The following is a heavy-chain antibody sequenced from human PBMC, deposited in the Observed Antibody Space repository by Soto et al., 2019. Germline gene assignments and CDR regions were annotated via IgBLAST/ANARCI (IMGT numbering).Heavy chain of an antibody. V-gene: IGHV1-8*01. Sequence: RASVKVSCKTSGYTFTNYDIIWVRQAPGQGLECMGWMNPYNGNTGYAQNLQGRVTMTRNTSIGTAYMELSSLRSDDTAIYYCARGPGDLGYLDYWGQGALVTVSS. J-gene: IGHJ4*02. CDR1: GYTFTNYD. CDR2: MNPYNGNT. D-gene: IGHD5-18*01. CDR3: ARGPGDLGYLDY.